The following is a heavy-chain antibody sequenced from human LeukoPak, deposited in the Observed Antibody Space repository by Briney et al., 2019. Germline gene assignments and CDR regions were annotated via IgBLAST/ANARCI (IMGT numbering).Heavy chain of an antibody. D-gene: IGHD4-17*01. CDR1: GFTFTTYA. CDR2: ISASGVYT. CDR3: AKVFIDYEIFDY. V-gene: IGHV3-23*01. Sequence: PGGSLRLSCAASGFTFTTYAMSWVRQAPGKGLEWVSGISASGVYTYYADSVKGRFTISRDDSRNTLYLQMNSLRAEDTAVYYCAKVFIDYEIFDYWGQGTLVTVSS. J-gene: IGHJ4*02.